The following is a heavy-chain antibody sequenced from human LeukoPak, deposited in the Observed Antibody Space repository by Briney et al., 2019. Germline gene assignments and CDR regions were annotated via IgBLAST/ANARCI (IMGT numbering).Heavy chain of an antibody. D-gene: IGHD3-10*01. CDR2: ISGSGGST. V-gene: IGHV3-23*01. J-gene: IGHJ5*02. CDR1: GFTFSSYA. CDR3: AKPYYYGSGSYYNPPRDWFDP. Sequence: GGSLRLSCAASGFTFSSYAMSWVRQAPGKGLEWISAISGSGGSTYYADSVKGRFTISRDNSKNTLYLQMNSLRAEDTAVYYCAKPYYYGSGSYYNPPRDWFDPWGQGTLVTVSS.